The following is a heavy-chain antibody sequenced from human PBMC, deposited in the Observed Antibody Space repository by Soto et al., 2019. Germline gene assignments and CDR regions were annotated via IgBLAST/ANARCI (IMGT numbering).Heavy chain of an antibody. D-gene: IGHD3-22*01. CDR1: GGSVSTGSYY. V-gene: IGHV4-61*01. J-gene: IGHJ5*02. Sequence: KPSETLSLTCTVSGGSVSTGSYYWSWIRQPPGKGLEWIGYIYYGGSTNYNPSLKSRVTISVDMSKNQFSLKLSSVTAADTAVYYCARDKSRLHFYDSSGYYGNWFDPWGQGTLVTVS. CDR3: ARDKSRLHFYDSSGYYGNWFDP. CDR2: IYYGGST.